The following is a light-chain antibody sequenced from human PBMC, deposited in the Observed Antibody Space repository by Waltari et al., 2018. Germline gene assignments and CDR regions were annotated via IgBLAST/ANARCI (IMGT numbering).Light chain of an antibody. CDR2: EAS. CDR3: QKYGTLPAT. Sequence: SVLTQSPGTLSLSPGARATLSCRASQSVSRYLAWYQQKPGQAPRLLIYEASRRATGIPDRFSGSGSGTDFTLTISRLEPEDFAVYYCQKYGTLPATFGQGTKVEIK. CDR1: QSVSRY. J-gene: IGKJ1*01. V-gene: IGKV3-20*01.